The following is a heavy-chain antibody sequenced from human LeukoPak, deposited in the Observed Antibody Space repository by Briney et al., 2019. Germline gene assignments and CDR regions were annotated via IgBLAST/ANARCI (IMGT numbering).Heavy chain of an antibody. CDR3: ARSGCSSTSCYQADY. V-gene: IGHV4-61*02. CDR1: GYSINSGYY. D-gene: IGHD2-2*01. CDR2: IYTSGNT. Sequence: SETLSLTCTVSGYSINSGYYWGWIRQPAGKGLEWIGRIYTSGNTNYNPSLKSRVTISVDTSKNQFSLKLSSVTAADTAVYYCARSGCSSTSCYQADYWGQGTLVTVSS. J-gene: IGHJ4*02.